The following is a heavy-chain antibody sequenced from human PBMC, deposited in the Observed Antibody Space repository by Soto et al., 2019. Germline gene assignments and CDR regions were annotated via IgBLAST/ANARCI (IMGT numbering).Heavy chain of an antibody. J-gene: IGHJ5*02. D-gene: IGHD3-22*01. V-gene: IGHV1-69*13. CDR3: ARESASEWLSLGWFDP. Sequence: SVKVSCKASGGTFSSYAISWVRQAPGQGLEWMGGIIPIFGTANYAQKFQGRVTITADESTSTAYMELSSLRSEDTAVYYCARESASEWLSLGWFDPWGQGTLVTVSS. CDR1: GGTFSSYA. CDR2: IIPIFGTA.